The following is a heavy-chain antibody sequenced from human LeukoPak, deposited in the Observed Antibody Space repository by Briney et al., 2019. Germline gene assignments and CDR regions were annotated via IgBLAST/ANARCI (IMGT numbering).Heavy chain of an antibody. CDR3: ARASPGYDFWSGYNPSQYFDY. CDR2: IYYSGST. CDR1: GGSISSYY. J-gene: IGHJ4*02. V-gene: IGHV4-59*06. Sequence: SETLSLTCTVSGGSISSYYWSWIRQHPGKGLEWIGYIYYSGSTYYNPSLKSRVTISVDTSKNQFSLKLSSVTAADTAVYYCARASPGYDFWSGYNPSQYFDYWGQGTLVTVSS. D-gene: IGHD3-3*01.